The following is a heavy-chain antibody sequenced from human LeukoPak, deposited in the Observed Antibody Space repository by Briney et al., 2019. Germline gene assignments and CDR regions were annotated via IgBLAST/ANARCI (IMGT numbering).Heavy chain of an antibody. V-gene: IGHV4-59*01. CDR1: GGSIGSYY. CDR2: IYDSGST. J-gene: IGHJ4*02. CDR3: ARSHGSGSYYNLNDY. D-gene: IGHD3-10*01. Sequence: SETLSLTCTVSGGSIGSYYWSWIRQPPGKGLEWIGYIYDSGSTNYNPSLKSRVTISVDTSKNQFSLKLSSVTAADTAVYYCARSHGSGSYYNLNDYWGQGTLVTVSS.